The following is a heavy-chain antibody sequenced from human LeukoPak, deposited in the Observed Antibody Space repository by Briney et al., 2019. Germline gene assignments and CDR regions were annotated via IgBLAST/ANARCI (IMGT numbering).Heavy chain of an antibody. D-gene: IGHD1-26*01. Sequence: AGGSLRLSCAASGFTFSSYSMNWVRQAPGKGLEWVSYISSSSSTIYYADSVKGRFTISRDNAKNSLYLQMNSLRAEDTAVYYCARDGVGAPEDYWGRGTLVTVSS. CDR1: GFTFSSYS. CDR2: ISSSSSTI. CDR3: ARDGVGAPEDY. J-gene: IGHJ4*02. V-gene: IGHV3-48*01.